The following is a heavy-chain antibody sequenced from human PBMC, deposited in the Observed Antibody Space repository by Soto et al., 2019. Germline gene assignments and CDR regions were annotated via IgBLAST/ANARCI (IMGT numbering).Heavy chain of an antibody. D-gene: IGHD6-13*01. CDR1: GFTFSSYS. CDR2: ISSSSSYI. Sequence: EVQLVESGGGLVKPGGSLRLSCAASGFTFSSYSMNWVRQAPGKGLEWVSSISSSSSYIYYADSVKGRFTISRDNAKNALYLQMSSLRAEDTAVYYCARDMRIAAAGSDYWGQGTLVTVSS. CDR3: ARDMRIAAAGSDY. V-gene: IGHV3-21*01. J-gene: IGHJ4*02.